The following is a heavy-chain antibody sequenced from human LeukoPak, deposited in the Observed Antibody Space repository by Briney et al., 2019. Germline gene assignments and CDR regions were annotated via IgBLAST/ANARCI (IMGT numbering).Heavy chain of an antibody. CDR3: ARDRPGPLGGFDY. V-gene: IGHV1-3*01. Sequence: ASVKVSCKASGYTFTRYAMHWVRQAPGQRLEWMGWINAGNGNTKYSQKFQGRVTITRDTSASTAYMELSSLRPEDTAVYYCARDRPGPLGGFDYWGQGTLVTVSS. CDR1: GYTFTRYA. CDR2: INAGNGNT. J-gene: IGHJ4*02. D-gene: IGHD3-16*01.